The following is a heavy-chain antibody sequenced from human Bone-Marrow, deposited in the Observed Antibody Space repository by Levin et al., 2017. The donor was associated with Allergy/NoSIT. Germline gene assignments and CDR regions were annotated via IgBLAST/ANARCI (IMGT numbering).Heavy chain of an antibody. CDR2: ISSSGSTI. D-gene: IGHD3-3*01. CDR1: GFTFSSYE. V-gene: IGHV3-48*03. J-gene: IGHJ4*02. Sequence: GESLKISCAASGFTFSSYEMNWVRQAPGKGLEWVSYISSSGSTIYYADSVKGRFTISRDNAKNSLYLQMNSLRAEDTAVYYCARVSLEDDFWSGYSFDYWGQGTLVTVSS. CDR3: ARVSLEDDFWSGYSFDY.